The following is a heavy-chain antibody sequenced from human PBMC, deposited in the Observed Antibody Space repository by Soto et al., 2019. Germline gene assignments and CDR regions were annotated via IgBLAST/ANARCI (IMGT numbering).Heavy chain of an antibody. V-gene: IGHV3-9*01. Sequence: SLRLSFAASGFTFDDYAMHWVRQAPGKGLEWVSGISWNSGSIVYADSVKARFTISRDNAKNSLYLQMNSLRAEDTALYYCAKDMGLGYSRWTRGMDXWGQGTTVTVS. CDR2: ISWNSGSI. CDR1: GFTFDDYA. CDR3: AKDMGLGYSRWTRGMDX. J-gene: IGHJ6*02. D-gene: IGHD6-13*01.